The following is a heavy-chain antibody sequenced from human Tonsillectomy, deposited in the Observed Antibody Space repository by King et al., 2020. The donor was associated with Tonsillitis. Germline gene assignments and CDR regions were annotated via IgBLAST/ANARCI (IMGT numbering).Heavy chain of an antibody. J-gene: IGHJ6*02. D-gene: IGHD4-17*01. Sequence: VQLVQSGGGVVQPGRSLRLSCAASGFTFSSYAMHGVRQAPGKGLEWLAYISYDGSNKYYADSVKGRFTISGDNFKNTVYLQINSLRAEDTAVYYCARRDGALEYYYYGMDVWGQGTTVTVSS. CDR2: ISYDGSNK. CDR3: ARRDGALEYYYYGMDV. CDR1: GFTFSSYA. V-gene: IGHV3-30-3*01.